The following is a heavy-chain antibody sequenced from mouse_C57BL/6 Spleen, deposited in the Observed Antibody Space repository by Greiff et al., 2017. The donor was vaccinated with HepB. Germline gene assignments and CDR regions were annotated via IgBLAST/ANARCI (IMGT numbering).Heavy chain of an antibody. V-gene: IGHV5-4*01. J-gene: IGHJ2*01. CDR2: ISDGGSYT. D-gene: IGHD2-1*01. Sequence: EVMLVESGGGLVKPGGSLKLSCAASGFTFSSYAMSWVRQTPEKRLEWVATISDGGSYTYYPDNVKGRFTISRDNAKNNLYLQMSHLKSEDTAMYYCARDGNWDYFDYWGQGTTLTVSS. CDR3: ARDGNWDYFDY. CDR1: GFTFSSYA.